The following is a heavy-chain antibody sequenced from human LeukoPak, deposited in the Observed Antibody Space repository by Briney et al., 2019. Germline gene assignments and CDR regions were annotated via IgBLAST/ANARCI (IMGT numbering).Heavy chain of an antibody. D-gene: IGHD2-2*02. J-gene: IGHJ5*02. CDR1: GYSFTDNF. CDR3: TKAREIGYCGVTNCYNIWFDP. V-gene: IGHV1-2*02. Sequence: GAPVKVSCKASGYSFTDNFMHWVRQAPGQGLEWMGWINPKSGVTNYAQKFQGRVTMTRDTSISTVYIELSRLESDDTAVYYCTKAREIGYCGVTNCYNIWFDPWGHGTLVTVSS. CDR2: INPKSGVT.